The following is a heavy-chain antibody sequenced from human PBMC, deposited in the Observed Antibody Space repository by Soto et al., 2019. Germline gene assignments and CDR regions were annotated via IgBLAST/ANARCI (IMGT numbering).Heavy chain of an antibody. CDR2: ISPSGTAT. CDR3: TAILLGY. D-gene: IGHD1-26*01. V-gene: IGHV1-46*02. CDR1: GHIFNSHY. J-gene: IGHJ4*02. Sequence: ASVKVSCKASGHIFNSHYIHWVRQAPGQGLDRMGLISPSGTATVYTQSLQGRVTMTRDTSTNTVYMDLNSLRSDDTAVYYCTAILLGYWGQGTVVTVSS.